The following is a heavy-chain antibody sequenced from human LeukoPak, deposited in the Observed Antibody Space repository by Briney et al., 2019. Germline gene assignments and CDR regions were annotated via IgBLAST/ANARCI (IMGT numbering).Heavy chain of an antibody. J-gene: IGHJ3*02. CDR3: ARWNGPFDI. V-gene: IGHV4-34*01. CDR2: INHSGST. CDR1: GGSFSGYY. Sequence: PSETLSLTCAVYGGSFSGYYWSWIRQPPGKGLEWIGEINHSGSTNYNPSLKSRVTISVDTSKNQFSLKLSSVTAADTAVYYCARWNGPFDIWGQGTMVTVSS. D-gene: IGHD1-1*01.